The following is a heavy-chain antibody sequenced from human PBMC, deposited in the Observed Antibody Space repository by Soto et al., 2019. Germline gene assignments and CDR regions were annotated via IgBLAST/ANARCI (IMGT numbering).Heavy chain of an antibody. Sequence: QVQLVQSGAEVKKPGSSVKVSCKASGGTFSSYTISWVRQAPGQGLEWMGGIIPIFGTANYAQKFQGRVTITADKSTSKANRAVSSLRPGDTAVYSCVSRCAGTSSVSGGQGTQVTVSS. D-gene: IGHD6-13*01. J-gene: IGHJ4*02. V-gene: IGHV1-69*06. CDR1: GGTFSSYT. CDR3: VSRCAGTSSVS. CDR2: IIPIFGTA.